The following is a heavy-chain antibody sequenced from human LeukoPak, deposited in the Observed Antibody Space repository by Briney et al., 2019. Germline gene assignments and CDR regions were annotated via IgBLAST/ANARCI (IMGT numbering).Heavy chain of an antibody. D-gene: IGHD3-22*01. J-gene: IGHJ4*02. V-gene: IGHV1-2*02. Sequence: ASVKVSCKASGYTFTGYYMHWVRQAPGQGLEWMGWINPNSGGTNYAQKFQGRVTMTRDASISTAYMELSRLRSDDTAVYYCARGAGYYDSSGYYYDYWGQGTLVTVSS. CDR1: GYTFTGYY. CDR2: INPNSGGT. CDR3: ARGAGYYDSSGYYYDY.